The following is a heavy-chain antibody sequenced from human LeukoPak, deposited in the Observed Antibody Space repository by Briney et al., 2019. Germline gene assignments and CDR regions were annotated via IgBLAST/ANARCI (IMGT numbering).Heavy chain of an antibody. D-gene: IGHD5-12*01. CDR3: ARDLGLPGAFDI. CDR2: IYSGGST. V-gene: IGHV3-66*01. J-gene: IGHJ3*02. CDR1: GFTVSSTY. Sequence: GGSLRLSCAVSGFTVSSTYMSWVRQAPGKGLEWVSVIYSGGSTYYADSVKGRFTISRDKSKNTLYLQMTSLRAEDTAVYYCARDLGLPGAFDIWGQGTMVTVSS.